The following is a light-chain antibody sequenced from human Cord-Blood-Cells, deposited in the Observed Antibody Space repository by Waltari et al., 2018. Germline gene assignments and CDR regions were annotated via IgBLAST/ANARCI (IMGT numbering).Light chain of an antibody. J-gene: IGKJ2*03. Sequence: EIVMTQSPATLSVSSGERATLSCSASQSVSSNFAWYQQKPGQAPRLLIYAASTSATGIPASFSGSGSGTEFTLTISSLQCEDFAVYYCQQYKNWPYSFGQGTKLEIK. CDR3: QQYKNWPYS. V-gene: IGKV3-15*01. CDR1: QSVSSN. CDR2: AAS.